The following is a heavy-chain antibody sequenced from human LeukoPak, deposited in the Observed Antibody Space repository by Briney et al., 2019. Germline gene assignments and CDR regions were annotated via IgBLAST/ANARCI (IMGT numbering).Heavy chain of an antibody. V-gene: IGHV3-30*02. CDR2: IRYDGSNK. D-gene: IGHD4-17*01. CDR1: GFNFSSWS. CDR3: ARDNDYGDYAAFDI. Sequence: GGSLRLSCAASGFNFSSWSMHWVRQAPGKGLEWVAFIRYDGSNKYYADSVKGRFTISRDNSKNTLYLQMNSLRAEDTAVYYCARDNDYGDYAAFDIWGQGTMVTVSS. J-gene: IGHJ3*02.